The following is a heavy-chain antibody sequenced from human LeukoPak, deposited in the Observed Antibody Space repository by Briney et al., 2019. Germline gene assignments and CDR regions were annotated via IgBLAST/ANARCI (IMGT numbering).Heavy chain of an antibody. D-gene: IGHD3-22*01. J-gene: IGHJ4*02. CDR2: IYYSGST. Sequence: SETLSLTCTVSGGSISSSSYYWGWIRQPPGKGLEWIGSIYYSGSTYYNPSLKSRVTISVDTSKNQFSLKLSSVTAADTAVYYCARDPGSSGYPLDYWGQGTLVTVSS. V-gene: IGHV4-39*07. CDR1: GGSISSSSYY. CDR3: ARDPGSSGYPLDY.